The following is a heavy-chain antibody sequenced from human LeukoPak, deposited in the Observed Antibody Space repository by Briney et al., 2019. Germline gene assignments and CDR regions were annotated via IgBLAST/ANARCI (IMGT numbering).Heavy chain of an antibody. Sequence: GGSLRLSCAVSGFSFSDAWMSWVRQTPGKGLEWVGRIESKTDGGTTDYAALMKGRFTISRDDSTNMLYLQMNSLKSEDTAVYYCTTYGSGRKFDYWGQGVLVTVSS. D-gene: IGHD3-10*01. J-gene: IGHJ4*02. V-gene: IGHV3-15*04. CDR2: IESKTDGGTT. CDR1: GFSFSDAW. CDR3: TTYGSGRKFDY.